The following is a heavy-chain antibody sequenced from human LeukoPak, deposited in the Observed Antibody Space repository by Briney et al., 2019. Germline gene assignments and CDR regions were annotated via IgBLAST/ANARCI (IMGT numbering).Heavy chain of an antibody. Sequence: SVKVSCKASGGTFSSYAISWVRQAPGQGLEWMGGIIPIFGTANYAQKFLGRVTITADESTSTAYMELSSLRSEDTAVYYCARDSDDYGDYFWFDPWGQGTLVTVSS. CDR1: GGTFSSYA. V-gene: IGHV1-69*01. D-gene: IGHD4-17*01. CDR3: ARDSDDYGDYFWFDP. CDR2: IIPIFGTA. J-gene: IGHJ5*02.